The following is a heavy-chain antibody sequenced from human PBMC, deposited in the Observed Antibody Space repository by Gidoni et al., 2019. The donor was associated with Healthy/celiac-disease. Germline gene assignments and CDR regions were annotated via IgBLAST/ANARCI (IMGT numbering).Heavy chain of an antibody. J-gene: IGHJ6*02. V-gene: IGHV3-21*01. CDR3: ARTQGDYYGMDV. CDR2: ISSSSSYI. CDR1: GFTFSSYS. Sequence: EVQLVESGGGLVKRGGSLRLSCAASGFTFSSYSMNWVRQAPGKGLEWVSYISSSSSYIYYADSVKGRFTISRDNAKNSLYLQMNSLRADDTAVYYCARTQGDYYGMDVWGQGTTVTVSS.